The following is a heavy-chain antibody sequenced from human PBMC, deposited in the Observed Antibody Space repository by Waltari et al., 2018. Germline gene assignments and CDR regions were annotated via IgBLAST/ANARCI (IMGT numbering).Heavy chain of an antibody. V-gene: IGHV4-59*01. CDR2: IYYSGST. CDR1: GGSISSYY. D-gene: IGHD6-6*01. CDR3: ARGRIAALGDY. J-gene: IGHJ4*02. Sequence: QVQLQESGPGLVKPSETLSLTCTVSGGSISSYYWSWIRQPPGKGLEWIGYIYYSGSTNYHPSLKSRVTISVDTSKNQFSLKLSSVTAADTAVYYCARGRIAALGDYWGQGTLVTVSS.